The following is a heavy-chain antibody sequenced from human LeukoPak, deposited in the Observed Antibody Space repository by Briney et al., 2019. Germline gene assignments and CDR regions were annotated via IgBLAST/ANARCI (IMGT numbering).Heavy chain of an antibody. Sequence: GGSLRLSCAASGFTFSSYAMSWVRQAPGKGLEWVSAISGSGGSTYYANSVKGRFTISRDNSKNTLYLQMNSLRAEDTAVYYCAKPPSGSYLGYFDYWGQGTLVTVSS. V-gene: IGHV3-23*01. CDR1: GFTFSSYA. J-gene: IGHJ4*02. CDR2: ISGSGGST. D-gene: IGHD1-26*01. CDR3: AKPPSGSYLGYFDY.